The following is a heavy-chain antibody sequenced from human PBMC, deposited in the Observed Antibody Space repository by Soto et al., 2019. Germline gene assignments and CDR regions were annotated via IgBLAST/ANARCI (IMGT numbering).Heavy chain of an antibody. V-gene: IGHV5-10-1*03. CDR2: IDPSDSYT. CDR1: GYSFTSYW. D-gene: IGHD4-17*01. J-gene: IGHJ5*02. Sequence: EVQLVQSGAEVKKPGESLRISCKGSGYSFTSYWISWVRQMPGKGLEWMGRIDPSDSYTKYSPSFQGHVTMSADKSISTAYLQWSSLKASDTAMYYCARLRYDYGDYIWFDPWGQGTLVTVSS. CDR3: ARLRYDYGDYIWFDP.